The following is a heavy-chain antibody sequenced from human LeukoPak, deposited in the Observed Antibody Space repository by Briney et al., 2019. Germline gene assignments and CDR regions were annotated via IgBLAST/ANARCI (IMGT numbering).Heavy chain of an antibody. D-gene: IGHD2-2*01. V-gene: IGHV3-30*04. CDR3: ARGGSLDYCRSTNCYAHFGA. J-gene: IGHJ4*02. CDR1: VFTFRKYA. CDR2: ISYDGSNK. Sequence: GGSLRLSCAASVFTFRKYAMHWVRQAPGKGLEWVALISYDGSNKYYADSVKGRFTISRDNSKNTLDLQMNSLRAEDTAVYFCARGGSLDYCRSTNCYAHFGAWGQGTLVTVSS.